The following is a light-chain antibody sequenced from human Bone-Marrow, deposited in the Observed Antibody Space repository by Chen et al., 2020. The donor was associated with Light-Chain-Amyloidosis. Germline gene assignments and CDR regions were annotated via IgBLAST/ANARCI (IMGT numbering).Light chain of an antibody. J-gene: IGLJ2*01. V-gene: IGLV3-25*03. CDR3: QSADSSGTYEVI. CDR2: RDT. Sequence: SYELPQPPSVSESPGQTARITCSGDDLPTKYAYWYQQKPGQAPVLVIHRDTERPSGISERFSGSSSGTTATLTIRGVEAEDEADYHCQSADSSGTYEVIFGGGTKLTVL. CDR1: DLPTKY.